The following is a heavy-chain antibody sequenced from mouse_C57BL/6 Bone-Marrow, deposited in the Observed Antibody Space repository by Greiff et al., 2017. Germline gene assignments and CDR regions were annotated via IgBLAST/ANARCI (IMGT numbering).Heavy chain of an antibody. J-gene: IGHJ1*03. CDR2: IWWDDDK. D-gene: IGHD1-1*01. V-gene: IGHV8-8*01. CDR1: GFSLSTFGMG. Sequence: QVTLKESGPGILQPSQTLSLTCSFSGFSLSTFGMGVGWIRQPSGKGLEWLAHIWWDDDKYYNPALKSRLTISKDTSKNQVFLKIANVDTADTATYYCARIEASYYGSSFRYWYFDVWGTGTTVTVSS. CDR3: ARIEASYYGSSFRYWYFDV.